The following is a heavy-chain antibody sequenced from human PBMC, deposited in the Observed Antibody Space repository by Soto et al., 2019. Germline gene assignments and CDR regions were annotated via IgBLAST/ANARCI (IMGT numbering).Heavy chain of an antibody. Sequence: GESLKISCKGSGDNFTIYWIGWVRQIPGKGLEWMGIIYPGDSDTRYSPAFQGQVTISADKSISTAYLQWSSLKASDTALYYCDRLSTEKNNYYGLHVRGHGSTVTVSS. CDR1: GDNFTIYW. CDR3: DRLSTEKNNYYGLHV. D-gene: IGHD1-1*01. V-gene: IGHV5-51*01. CDR2: IYPGDSDT. J-gene: IGHJ6*02.